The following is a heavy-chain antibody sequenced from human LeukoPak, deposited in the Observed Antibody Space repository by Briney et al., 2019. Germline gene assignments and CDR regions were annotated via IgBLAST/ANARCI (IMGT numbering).Heavy chain of an antibody. CDR3: ARLEVVRGYDFDY. CDR2: IHHSGIT. J-gene: IGHJ4*02. Sequence: PSETLSLTCTVSGGSISSSSYYWGWIRQPPGKGLEWIGTIHHSGITHYNPSVESRITISIDTSRNRFSLRLRSVTAADTAMYFCARLEVVRGYDFDYWGQGILVTVSS. V-gene: IGHV4-39*01. D-gene: IGHD5-12*01. CDR1: GGSISSSSYY.